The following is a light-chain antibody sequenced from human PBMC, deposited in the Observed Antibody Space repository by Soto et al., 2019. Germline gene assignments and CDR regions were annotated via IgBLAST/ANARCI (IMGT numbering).Light chain of an antibody. V-gene: IGKV1-9*01. CDR3: QQYYSYPPT. Sequence: DIQFTQSPSFLSASVGDRVTVTCRASQDISTHFGWYQQKPGKAPKLLIYAASTLQSGVPSRFSGSGSGTDFTLTISCLQSEDFATYYCQQYYSYPPTFGQGTRLEI. CDR1: QDISTH. J-gene: IGKJ5*01. CDR2: AAS.